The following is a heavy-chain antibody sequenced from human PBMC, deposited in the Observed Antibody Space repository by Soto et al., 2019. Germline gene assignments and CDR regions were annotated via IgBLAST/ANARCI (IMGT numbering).Heavy chain of an antibody. J-gene: IGHJ5*02. D-gene: IGHD3-10*01. CDR3: ARDGSGSSYNWLDP. CDR1: GGSISSGGYY. Sequence: SETLSLTCTVSGGSISSGGYYWSWIRQHPGKGLEWIGYIYYSGSTYYNPSLKSRVTISVDTSKNQFSLKLSSVTAADTAVYYCARDGSGSSYNWLDPWGQGTMVTVSS. V-gene: IGHV4-31*03. CDR2: IYYSGST.